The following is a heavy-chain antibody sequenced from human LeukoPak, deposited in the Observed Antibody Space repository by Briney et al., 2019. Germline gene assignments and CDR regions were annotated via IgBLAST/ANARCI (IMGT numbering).Heavy chain of an antibody. V-gene: IGHV1-8*01. D-gene: IGHD6-19*01. CDR3: TRGSSGRRDN. J-gene: IGHJ4*02. CDR2: MNPNSGNT. CDR1: GYTFTSCD. Sequence: ASVNVSCKASGYTFTSCDINWVREAPGQGLEWMGWMNPNSGNTGYGQSFQGRITMTRDISIGTAYMELSNLTSEDTAIYYCTRGSSGRRDNWGQGTLVTVSA.